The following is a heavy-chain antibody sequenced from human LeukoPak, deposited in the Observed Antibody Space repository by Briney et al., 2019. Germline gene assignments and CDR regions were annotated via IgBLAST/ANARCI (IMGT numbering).Heavy chain of an antibody. J-gene: IGHJ4*02. D-gene: IGHD2-21*02. V-gene: IGHV4-39*07. CDR3: ARDGRDWNYFDY. CDR2: IYYSGST. CDR1: GGSISSSSYY. Sequence: PSETLSLTCTVSGGSISSSSYYWGWIRQPPGKGLEWIGSIYYSGSTYYNPSLKSRVTISVDTSKNQFSLKLSSVTAADTAVYYCARDGRDWNYFDYWGQGTLVTVSS.